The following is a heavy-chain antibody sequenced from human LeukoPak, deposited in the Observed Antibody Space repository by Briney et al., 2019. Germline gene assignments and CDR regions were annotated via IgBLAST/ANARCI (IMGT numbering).Heavy chain of an antibody. CDR2: ISPTGDAT. Sequence: PGGSLRLSCSASGSTFSNHVMHWVRQAPGKGLEYVSSISPTGDATTHADSVKDRFTISRDNSKNTLYLQMSNLRPEDTAVYYCVKDLSERFTFDYWGQGTLVTVSS. V-gene: IGHV3-64D*09. CDR3: VKDLSERFTFDY. J-gene: IGHJ4*02. D-gene: IGHD1-26*01. CDR1: GSTFSNHV.